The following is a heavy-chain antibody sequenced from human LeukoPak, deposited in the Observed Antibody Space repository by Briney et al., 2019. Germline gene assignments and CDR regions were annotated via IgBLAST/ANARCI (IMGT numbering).Heavy chain of an antibody. CDR2: IWYDGSNK. CDR1: GFSFSSYG. Sequence: GGSLRLSCVGSGFSFSSYGMHWVRQAPGQGLEWVALIWYDGSNKNYVDSVKGRFTISRDNSKNTLYLQMNSLRAEDTAMYYCARDIYSSGWYHFDYWGQGALVTVSS. CDR3: ARDIYSSGWYHFDY. D-gene: IGHD6-19*01. V-gene: IGHV3-33*01. J-gene: IGHJ4*02.